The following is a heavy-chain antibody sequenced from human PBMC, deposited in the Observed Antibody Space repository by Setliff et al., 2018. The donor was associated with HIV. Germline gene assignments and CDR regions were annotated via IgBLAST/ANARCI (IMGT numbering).Heavy chain of an antibody. CDR1: GVSISSGSYY. J-gene: IGHJ4*02. V-gene: IGHV4-61*09. D-gene: IGHD5-18*01. CDR3: ARPAPRGYSYGHYYFDY. CDR2: IYTSGST. Sequence: SETLSLTCTVSGVSISSGSYYWSWIRQPAGKGLEWIGHIYTSGSTNYNPSLKSRVTISVDTSKNQFSLKLSSVTAADTAVYYCARPAPRGYSYGHYYFDYWGQGTLVTVPQ.